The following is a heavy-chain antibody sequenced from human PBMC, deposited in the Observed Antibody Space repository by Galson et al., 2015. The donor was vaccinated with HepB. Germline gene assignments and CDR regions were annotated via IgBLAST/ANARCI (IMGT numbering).Heavy chain of an antibody. CDR1: RGTFSNSV. Sequence: SVKVSCKASRGTFSNSVIDWVRQAPGQGLEWMGGIIPMFGVPNFAQNLVGRLTITADEYTTTAYMKLSSLTSEDTAVYYCARRSSPAVNTFYDSWGQGTLVTVSS. J-gene: IGHJ4*02. CDR3: ARRSSPAVNTFYDS. V-gene: IGHV1-69*13. CDR2: IIPMFGVP. D-gene: IGHD2-2*01.